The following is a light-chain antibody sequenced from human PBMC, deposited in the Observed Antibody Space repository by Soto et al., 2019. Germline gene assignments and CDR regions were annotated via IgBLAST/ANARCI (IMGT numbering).Light chain of an antibody. J-gene: IGKJ5*01. CDR3: QQYDSSPVIT. Sequence: EIVLTQSPGTLSLSPGERATLSCRASQSVSNSYLAWYQQKPGQAPRLLIYGASSRATGIPDRFSGSGSGTDFTLTISRLEPEDFAVYYYQQYDSSPVITFGQGTRLETK. CDR2: GAS. V-gene: IGKV3-20*01. CDR1: QSVSNSY.